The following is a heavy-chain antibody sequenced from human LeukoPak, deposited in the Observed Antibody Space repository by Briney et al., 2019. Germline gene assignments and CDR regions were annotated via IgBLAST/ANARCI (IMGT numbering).Heavy chain of an antibody. CDR1: GFTFSSYG. J-gene: IGHJ4*02. CDR2: IWYDGSNK. Sequence: GGSLRPSCAASGFTFSSYGMHWVRQAPGKGLEWVAVIWYDGSNKYYADSVKGRFTISRDNSKNTLYLQMNSLRAEDTAVYYCAKDVSDYYDSSGQPPGDYWGQGTLVTVSS. CDR3: AKDVSDYYDSSGQPPGDY. D-gene: IGHD3-22*01. V-gene: IGHV3-33*06.